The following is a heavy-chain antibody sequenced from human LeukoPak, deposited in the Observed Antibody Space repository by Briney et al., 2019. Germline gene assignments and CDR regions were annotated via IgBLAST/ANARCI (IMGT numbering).Heavy chain of an antibody. Sequence: KPSETLSLTCIVSGGSISTNNYYWGWIRQPPGKGLEWIGSIYYSGSTYYNPSLNSRVTISVDMSKKQFSLKLRSVTAADTAVYYCARHSVQWLSLTTVSNWFDPWGQGTLVTVSS. V-gene: IGHV4-39*01. CDR3: ARHSVQWLSLTTVSNWFDP. J-gene: IGHJ5*02. CDR1: GGSISTNNYY. CDR2: IYYSGST. D-gene: IGHD6-19*01.